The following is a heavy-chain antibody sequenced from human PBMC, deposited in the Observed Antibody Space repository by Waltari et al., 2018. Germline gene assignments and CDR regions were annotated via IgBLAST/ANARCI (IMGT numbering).Heavy chain of an antibody. CDR3: AKSPGGGYYYYYYMDV. D-gene: IGHD3-16*01. V-gene: IGHV3-23*01. CDR1: GFTFSSYA. J-gene: IGHJ6*03. Sequence: EVQLLESGGGLVQPGGSLRLSCAASGFTFSSYAMSWVRQAPGKGLEWVSAISGSGGSTYYADSVKGRFTISRDNSKNTLYLQMNSLRAEDTAVYYCAKSPGGGYYYYYYMDVWGKGTTVTVSS. CDR2: ISGSGGST.